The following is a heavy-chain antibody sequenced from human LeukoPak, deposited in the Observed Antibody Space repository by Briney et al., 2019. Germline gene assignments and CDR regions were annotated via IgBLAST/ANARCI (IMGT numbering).Heavy chain of an antibody. CDR3: ARGGYCSRTTCYRGIVVGFDP. CDR2: IYYTGST. J-gene: IGHJ5*02. CDR1: GGSISTYY. V-gene: IGHV4-59*12. Sequence: SETLSLTCTVSGGSISTYYWSWIRQPPGKALEWIGYIYYTGSTTYNPSLKRRVSISVDTSKNQFSLKLTSVTAADTAVYYCARGGYCSRTTCYRGIVVGFDPWGQGTLVTVSS. D-gene: IGHD2-2*01.